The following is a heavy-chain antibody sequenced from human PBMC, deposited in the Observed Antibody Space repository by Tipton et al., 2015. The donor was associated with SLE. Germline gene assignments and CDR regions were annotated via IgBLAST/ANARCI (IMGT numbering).Heavy chain of an antibody. CDR3: ARLKDVVVVPAAPRFDS. Sequence: LSCSVSGGSISSSSDYWGWIRQPPGKGLEWIGSIYYSGSTYYNPSLKSRLTISVDTSKNQFSLKLSSVTAADTAVYYCARLKDVVVVPAAPRFDSWGQGALVTVSS. CDR1: GGSISSSSDY. J-gene: IGHJ4*02. D-gene: IGHD2-2*01. V-gene: IGHV4-39*01. CDR2: IYYSGST.